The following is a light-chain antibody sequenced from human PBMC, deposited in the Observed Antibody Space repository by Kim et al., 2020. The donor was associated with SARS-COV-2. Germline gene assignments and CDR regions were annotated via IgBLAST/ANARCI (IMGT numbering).Light chain of an antibody. CDR3: QHYESYPYT. CDR1: QSVYSY. V-gene: IGKV1-5*03. CDR2: QAS. Sequence: DIQMTQSPSTLSASIGDRVTITCRASQSVYSYLAWYQQKPGKAPKVLIYQASNLDSGVPSRFSGSGSGTEFTLTISSLQPDDFATYYCQHYESYPYTFGQGTKLEIK. J-gene: IGKJ2*01.